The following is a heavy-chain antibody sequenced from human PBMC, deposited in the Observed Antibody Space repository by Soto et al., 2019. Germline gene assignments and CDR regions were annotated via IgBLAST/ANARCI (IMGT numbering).Heavy chain of an antibody. J-gene: IGHJ4*02. CDR2: IYYSGST. V-gene: IGHV4-59*01. CDR3: TRDRGDYGDSDGLDY. CDR1: GDSISSYY. Sequence: ETLSLTCTVSGDSISSYYWSWIRQPPGKGLEWIGYIYYSGSTTYNPSLKSRVTISVDTSKNQFSLKLSSVTAADTAVYYCTRDRGDYGDSDGLDYWGQGTLVTVSS. D-gene: IGHD4-17*01.